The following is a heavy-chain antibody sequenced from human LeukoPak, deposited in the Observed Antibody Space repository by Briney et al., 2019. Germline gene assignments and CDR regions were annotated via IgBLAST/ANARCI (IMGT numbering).Heavy chain of an antibody. CDR1: GFIFGNYG. J-gene: IGHJ4*02. Sequence: GGSLRLSCTASGFIFGNYGMHWVRQAPGMGLEWVAIISHHGTYKYYGDSVQERFTISRDNSKNTLYLQMNSLRAEDTAVYYCAKDGWNSGSLEGYFDYWGQGTLVTVSS. V-gene: IGHV3-30*18. CDR3: AKDGWNSGSLEGYFDY. D-gene: IGHD1-26*01. CDR2: ISHHGTYK.